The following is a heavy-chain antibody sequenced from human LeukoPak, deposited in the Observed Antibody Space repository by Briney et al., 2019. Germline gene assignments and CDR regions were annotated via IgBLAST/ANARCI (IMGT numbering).Heavy chain of an antibody. CDR2: IIPILGIA. D-gene: IGHD2-2*01. CDR1: GGTFSSYA. V-gene: IGHV1-69*04. Sequence: SVKVSCKASGGTFSSYAISWVRQAPGQGLEWMGRIIPILGIASYAQKFQGRVTITADKSTSTAYMELSSLRSEDTAVYYCAIGLGYCSSTSCPADFDYWGQGTLVTVSS. J-gene: IGHJ4*02. CDR3: AIGLGYCSSTSCPADFDY.